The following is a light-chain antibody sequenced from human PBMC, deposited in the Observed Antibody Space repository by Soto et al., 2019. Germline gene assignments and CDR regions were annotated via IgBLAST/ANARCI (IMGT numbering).Light chain of an antibody. CDR2: EVS. J-gene: IGLJ1*01. Sequence: QSALTQPASVSGSPGQSITISCTGTSSDVGSYNLVSWCQQHPDKAPKLMIYEVSKRPSGVSNRFSGSKSGNTASLTISGLQAEDEADYYCCSYAGSSTYVFGTGTKLTVL. CDR1: SSDVGSYNL. V-gene: IGLV2-23*02. CDR3: CSYAGSSTYV.